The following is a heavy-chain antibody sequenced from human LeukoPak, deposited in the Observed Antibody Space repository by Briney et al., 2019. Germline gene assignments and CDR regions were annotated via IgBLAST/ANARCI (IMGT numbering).Heavy chain of an antibody. D-gene: IGHD6-19*01. V-gene: IGHV3-23*01. CDR2: ISSRGDNT. CDR3: AKGPRPDLSVAHTVEN. Sequence: GGSLRISCAASWFTFSSFFLSWVRQAPRPGRGVGSSISSRGDNTYDADSVKGRFTISRDNSKNSLYLQMDSLRAEDTAVYYCAKGPRPDLSVAHTVENWGQGTLVTVSS. J-gene: IGHJ4*02. CDR1: WFTFSSFF.